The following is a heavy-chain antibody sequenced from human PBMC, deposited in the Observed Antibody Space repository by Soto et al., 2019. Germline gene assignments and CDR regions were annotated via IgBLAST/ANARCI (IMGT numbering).Heavy chain of an antibody. CDR1: GGSISGLQW. D-gene: IGHD3-22*01. J-gene: IGHJ3*02. CDR2: THHSGNT. CDR3: ARATQYYFDTSGYPTGPHFAFDI. Sequence: HSQTLSLTCDVSGGSISGLQWWTWVRQPPGKGLEWIAETHHSGNTNYNPSLKSRAIISLDTSKNQFSLNLISVTAADTAVYYCARATQYYFDTSGYPTGPHFAFDIWGQGTMVTVSS. V-gene: IGHV4-4*02.